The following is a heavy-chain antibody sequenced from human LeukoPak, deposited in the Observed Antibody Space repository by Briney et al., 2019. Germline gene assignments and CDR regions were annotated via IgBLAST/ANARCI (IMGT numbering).Heavy chain of an antibody. D-gene: IGHD4-17*01. CDR3: ARGEDYTVTTYYYYYGMDV. CDR1: GYTFTGYY. Sequence: ASVKVSCKASGYTFTGYYMHWVRQAPGQGLEWMGWISAYNGNTNYEQRLQGRVTMTTDTSTSTAYMELRSLRPDDTAVYYCARGEDYTVTTYYYYYGMDVWGQGTTVTVSS. J-gene: IGHJ6*02. CDR2: ISAYNGNT. V-gene: IGHV1-18*04.